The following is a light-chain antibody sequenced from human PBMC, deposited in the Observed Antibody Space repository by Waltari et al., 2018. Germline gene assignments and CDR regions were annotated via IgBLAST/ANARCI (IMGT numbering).Light chain of an antibody. Sequence: FILTQPHSVSESPGKTVTIPCTGSNDDLASTFLHWYQQRPGSPPTTVIYEDYERPSGVPDRFSGSIDSSSNSASLTISGLKTEDEAHYYCQSYDSSNHVVFGGGTKLTVL. V-gene: IGLV6-57*02. CDR3: QSYDSSNHVV. J-gene: IGLJ2*01. CDR2: EDY. CDR1: NDDLASTF.